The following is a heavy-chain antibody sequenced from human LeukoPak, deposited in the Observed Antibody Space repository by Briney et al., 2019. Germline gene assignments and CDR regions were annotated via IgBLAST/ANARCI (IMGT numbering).Heavy chain of an antibody. CDR1: GFTFDDYA. D-gene: IGHD6-13*01. CDR3: AKDMPSAAAGTDYYGMDV. Sequence: PGGSLRLSCAASGFTFDDYAMHWVRQAPGKGLQWVSLISWDGGSTYYADSVKGRFTISRDNSKNSLYLQMNSLRAEDTALYYCAKDMPSAAAGTDYYGMDVWSKGTTVTVSS. V-gene: IGHV3-43D*04. J-gene: IGHJ6*04. CDR2: ISWDGGST.